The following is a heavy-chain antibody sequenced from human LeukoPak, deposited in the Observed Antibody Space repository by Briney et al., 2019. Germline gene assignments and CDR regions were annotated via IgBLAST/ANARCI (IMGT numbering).Heavy chain of an antibody. V-gene: IGHV3-7*01. J-gene: IGHJ4*02. CDR1: GSIFGGYW. CDR3: VSGIVQWLY. CDR2: INPDGSIK. D-gene: IGHD6-19*01. Sequence: GGSLRLSCAASGSIFGGYWMSWVRQAPGRGLEWVADINPDGSIKYYVDSVNGRFTISRDNAKNSLYLQMNSLRAEDTAVYYCVSGIVQWLYWGQGTLVTVSS.